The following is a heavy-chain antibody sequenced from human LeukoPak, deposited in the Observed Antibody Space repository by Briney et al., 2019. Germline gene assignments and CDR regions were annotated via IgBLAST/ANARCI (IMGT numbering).Heavy chain of an antibody. V-gene: IGHV3-30*18. CDR1: GFTFGDYD. Sequence: GGSLRLSCTASGFTFGDYDMSWVRQAPRKGLEWGAVISYDGSNKYYADAVKGRFTICRDNSKNTLYLQMNSLRTEDTAVYYCAKGVSSSWSNDAFDIWGQGTMVTVSS. CDR3: AKGVSSSWSNDAFDI. CDR2: ISYDGSNK. D-gene: IGHD6-13*01. J-gene: IGHJ3*02.